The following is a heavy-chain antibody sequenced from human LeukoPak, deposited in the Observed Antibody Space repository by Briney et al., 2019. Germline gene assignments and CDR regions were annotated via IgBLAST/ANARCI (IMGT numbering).Heavy chain of an antibody. CDR1: GDSITSYY. D-gene: IGHD1/OR15-1a*01. CDR3: ARKQGDY. J-gene: IGHJ4*02. CDR2: IYYSGST. V-gene: IGHV4-59*01. Sequence: SETLSLTCTVSGDSITSYYWTWIRQPPGKGLEWIAYIYYSGSTNYNPSLKSRVTISVDTSKNQFSLRLSSVTAADTAVYYCARKQGDYWGQGTLVTVSS.